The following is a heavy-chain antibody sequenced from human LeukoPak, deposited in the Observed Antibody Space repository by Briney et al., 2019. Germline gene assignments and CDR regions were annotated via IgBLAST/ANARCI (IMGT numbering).Heavy chain of an antibody. CDR3: ARDYLTDYYDSSGLDI. CDR2: INPNSGGT. J-gene: IGHJ3*02. V-gene: IGHV1-2*02. D-gene: IGHD3-22*01. Sequence: ASVKVSCKASVYTFTGYYMHWVRPAPGQGLEWMGWINPNSGGTNYAQKFQGRVTMTRDTSISTAYMELSRLRSDDTAVYYCARDYLTDYYDSSGLDIWGQGTMVTVSS. CDR1: VYTFTGYY.